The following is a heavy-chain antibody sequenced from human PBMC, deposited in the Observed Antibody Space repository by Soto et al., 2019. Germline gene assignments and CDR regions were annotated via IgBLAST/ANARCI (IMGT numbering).Heavy chain of an antibody. V-gene: IGHV1-69*02. CDR2: IIPILGIA. CDR1: GGTFSSYT. CDR3: XXXXGYXXXWYGRYXXGMDV. Sequence: QVQLVQSGAEVKKPGSSVKVSCKASGGTFSSYTISWVRXAXGXGXEXMGRIIPILGIANYAQKFQGRVTITADKSXXXAXXXXXXXXXXXXXXXXXXXXXGYXXXWYGRYXXGMDVWGQGTTVTVSS. D-gene: IGHD6-13*01. J-gene: IGHJ6*02.